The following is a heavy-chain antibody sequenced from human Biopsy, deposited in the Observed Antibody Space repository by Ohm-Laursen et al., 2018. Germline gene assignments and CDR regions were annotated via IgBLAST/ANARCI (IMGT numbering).Heavy chain of an antibody. J-gene: IGHJ6*02. D-gene: IGHD5-12*01. V-gene: IGHV4-34*01. CDR1: GESSSGYF. CDR3: ARGSGYFKLDV. CDR2: INQSGST. Sequence: SQTLSLTCAVNGESSSGYFWNWIRQPPGKGLEWIGEINQSGSTKYNPSLKSRATLSAESSNSQFSLRLTSVTAADTAIYYCARGSGYFKLDVWGQGTTVTVSS.